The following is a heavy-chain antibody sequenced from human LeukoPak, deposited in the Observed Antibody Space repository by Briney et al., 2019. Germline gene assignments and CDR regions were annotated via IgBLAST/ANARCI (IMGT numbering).Heavy chain of an antibody. CDR1: GGSISSGSYY. V-gene: IGHV4-61*02. CDR2: IYTSGST. CDR3: ARDAGGYSYGRGYNWFDP. D-gene: IGHD5-18*01. J-gene: IGHJ5*02. Sequence: SQTLSLTCTVSGGSISSGSYYWSWIRQPAGKGLEWIGRIYTSGSTNYNPSLKSRVTISVDTSKNQFSVKLSSVTAADTAVYYCARDAGGYSYGRGYNWFDPWGQGTLVTVSS.